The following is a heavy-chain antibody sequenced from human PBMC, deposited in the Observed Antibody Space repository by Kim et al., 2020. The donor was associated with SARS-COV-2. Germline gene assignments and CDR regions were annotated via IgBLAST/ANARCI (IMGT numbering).Heavy chain of an antibody. CDR1: GHSVSNSH. J-gene: IGHJ4*02. V-gene: IGHV3-53*01. Sequence: GGSLRLSCAALSGHSVSNSHMTWVRQAPGKGLEWVSFIYVAGTTSYADSVKGRFTVSRDTSRNTLYLQMNSLSADDTAVYFCASRPYGDYPFFDYWGQGTLVTVSS. D-gene: IGHD4-17*01. CDR2: IYVAGTT. CDR3: ASRPYGDYPFFDY.